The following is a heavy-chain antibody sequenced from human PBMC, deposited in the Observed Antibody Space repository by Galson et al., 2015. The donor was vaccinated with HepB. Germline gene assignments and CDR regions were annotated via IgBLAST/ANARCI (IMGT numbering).Heavy chain of an antibody. CDR3: VRHEGVRGVRPRGTDY. D-gene: IGHD3-10*01. Sequence: SLRLSCAASGFTVSTNYMSWVRQAPGKGLEWASLVYGGGGSSYYANSVKGRFTISRDNSRNTLYLQMNSLRAEDSAVYYCVRHEGVRGVRPRGTDYWGQGTLVTVSS. CDR2: VYGGGGSS. V-gene: IGHV3-66*04. J-gene: IGHJ4*02. CDR1: GFTVSTNY.